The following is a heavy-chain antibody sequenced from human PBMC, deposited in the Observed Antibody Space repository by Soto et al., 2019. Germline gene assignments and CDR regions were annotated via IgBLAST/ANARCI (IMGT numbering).Heavy chain of an antibody. CDR2: ISYRGST. Sequence: SETLSLTCTVSGASISSYYWSWIRQPPGGGLEWIGYISYRGSTNYNPSLKSRVTISVDTSRNQFSLNLSSVTAADTAVYYCANEVELHHWGQGTLVTVSS. D-gene: IGHD1-7*01. V-gene: IGHV4-59*01. CDR1: GASISSYY. CDR3: ANEVELHH. J-gene: IGHJ5*02.